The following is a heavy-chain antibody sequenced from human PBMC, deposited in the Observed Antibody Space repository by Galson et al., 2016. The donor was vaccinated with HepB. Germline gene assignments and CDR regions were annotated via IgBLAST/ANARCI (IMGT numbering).Heavy chain of an antibody. J-gene: IGHJ6*02. CDR3: ARAYYYGMAV. CDR2: ISITSTTK. CDR1: GFTLSRHS. Sequence: SLRLSCAGSGFTLSRHSMNWVRQAPGRGLEWISYISITSTTKYYADSVKGRFTISRDNAKNSLYLQMNSLRDEDTAVYYCARAYYYGMAVWGQGTTVTVSS. V-gene: IGHV3-48*02.